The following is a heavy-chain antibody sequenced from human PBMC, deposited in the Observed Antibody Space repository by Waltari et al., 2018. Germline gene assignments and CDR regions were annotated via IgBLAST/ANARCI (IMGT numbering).Heavy chain of an antibody. Sequence: VQLVEPGGGLVQPGGSLRVSCEASESVLGTNWIHEVRQGPGKGLVWVSRIDNGDGSGTSYADSVKGRFTISRDNAKNTVYLQMNSLRAEDTGVYYCARDHDYSKDVWGTGTTVTVSS. V-gene: IGHV3-74*01. J-gene: IGHJ6*04. CDR2: IDNGDGSGT. CDR3: ARDHDYSKDV. CDR1: ESVLGTNW.